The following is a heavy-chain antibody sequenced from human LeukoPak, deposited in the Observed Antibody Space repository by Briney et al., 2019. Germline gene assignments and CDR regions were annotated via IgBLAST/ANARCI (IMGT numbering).Heavy chain of an antibody. CDR3: ANHCSGGSCYNADY. V-gene: IGHV3-30*02. Sequence: SVKGRFTISRDNSKNTLSLQMNSLRAEDTAVYYCANHCSGGSCYNADYWGQGTLVTVSS. J-gene: IGHJ4*02. D-gene: IGHD2-15*01.